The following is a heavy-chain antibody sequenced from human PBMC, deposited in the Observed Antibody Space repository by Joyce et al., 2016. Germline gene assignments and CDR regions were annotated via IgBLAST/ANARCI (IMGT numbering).Heavy chain of an antibody. D-gene: IGHD4-17*01. J-gene: IGHJ4*02. Sequence: EVKLVESGGGLVQPGASLSLSCAASGFIFSNYGMTWVRQAPGKGLEWVSQINRDGSNILYSDSVKGRFTISRDNAQRSVYLHMNNLRGEDAALYYCARDENGDYDFDYWGQGTLVAVSS. V-gene: IGHV3-48*03. CDR1: GFIFSNYG. CDR2: INRDGSNI. CDR3: ARDENGDYDFDY.